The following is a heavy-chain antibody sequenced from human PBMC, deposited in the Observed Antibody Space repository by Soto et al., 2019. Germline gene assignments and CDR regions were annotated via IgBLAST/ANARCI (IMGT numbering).Heavy chain of an antibody. Sequence: QVQLQQWGAGLLKPSETLSLTCAVYGGSFSAYYWSWIRQPPGKGLEWIGEINHGGRTNYNPSLKSRVTITVDTSKYQFSMKLSSVTAADTAVYSCPRGRRARIAVRWFDPWGQGTLVTVSS. CDR3: PRGRRARIAVRWFDP. J-gene: IGHJ5*02. CDR2: INHGGRT. V-gene: IGHV4-34*01. CDR1: GGSFSAYY. D-gene: IGHD2-15*01.